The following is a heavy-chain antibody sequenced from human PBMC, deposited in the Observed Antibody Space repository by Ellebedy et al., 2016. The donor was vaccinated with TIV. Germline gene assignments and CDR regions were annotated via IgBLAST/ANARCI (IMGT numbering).Heavy chain of an antibody. Sequence: GGSLRLXCAASGFTFSSYGMHWVRQAPGKGLEWVAVIWYDGSNKYYADSVKGRFTISRDNSKNTLYLQMNSLRAEDTAVYYCARDGTNYVDRMDVWGQGTTVTVSS. CDR2: IWYDGSNK. V-gene: IGHV3-33*01. CDR1: GFTFSSYG. J-gene: IGHJ6*02. CDR3: ARDGTNYVDRMDV. D-gene: IGHD3-16*01.